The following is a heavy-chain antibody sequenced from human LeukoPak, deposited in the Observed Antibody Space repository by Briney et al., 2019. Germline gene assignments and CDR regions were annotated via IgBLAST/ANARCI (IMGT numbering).Heavy chain of an antibody. J-gene: IGHJ4*02. Sequence: GGSLRLSCVASGFTFSSYDMSWVRQAPGKGLEWVSGVSGSGGSRNYADSVKGRFTISRDNSEKTLYLLMNSLGAEDTAVYYCARDRRMRVRGYGKTGTTALDYWGQGTLVTVSS. D-gene: IGHD1-7*01. CDR3: ARDRRMRVRGYGKTGTTALDY. CDR2: VSGSGGSR. CDR1: GFTFSSYD. V-gene: IGHV3-23*01.